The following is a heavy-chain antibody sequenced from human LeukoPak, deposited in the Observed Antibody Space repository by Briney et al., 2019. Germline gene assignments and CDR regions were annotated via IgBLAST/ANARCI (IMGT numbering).Heavy chain of an antibody. Sequence: SETLTLTCTVSGDSISSSSYYWGWVRQPPGKGLEWIGSINYSGNTYYNPSLKSRVTISVDTSKSQFSLKLSSVTAADTAVYYCARPTVGATRGFNCWGQGTLVTVSS. V-gene: IGHV4-39*01. CDR3: ARPTVGATRGFNC. CDR1: GDSISSSSYY. J-gene: IGHJ4*02. D-gene: IGHD1-26*01. CDR2: INYSGNT.